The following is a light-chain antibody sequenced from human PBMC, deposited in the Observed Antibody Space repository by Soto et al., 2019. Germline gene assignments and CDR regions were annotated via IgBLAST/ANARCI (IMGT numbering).Light chain of an antibody. Sequence: QSVLTQPPSVSAAPGQKVTISCSGSSFNIGNNYVSWYQQLPGTAPKLLIYDNNKRPSGIPDRFSGSKSGTSATLGITGLQTGDEADYYCGTWDSSLSVYVVFGGGTKLTVL. CDR3: GTWDSSLSVYVV. V-gene: IGLV1-51*01. CDR2: DNN. CDR1: SFNIGNNY. J-gene: IGLJ2*01.